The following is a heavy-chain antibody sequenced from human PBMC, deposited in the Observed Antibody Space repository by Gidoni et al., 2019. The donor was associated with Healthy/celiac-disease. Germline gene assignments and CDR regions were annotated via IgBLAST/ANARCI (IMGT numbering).Heavy chain of an antibody. Sequence: QVQLVESGGGVVQPARPLRLSCAASGFTFSSYGMHWVRQAPGKGLEWVAVISYDGSNKYYADSVKGRFIISRDNSKNTLYLQMNSLRAEDTAVYYCARGGVGSSCLYWGQGTLVTVSS. V-gene: IGHV3-30*03. D-gene: IGHD6-13*01. J-gene: IGHJ4*02. CDR1: GFTFSSYG. CDR3: ARGGVGSSCLY. CDR2: ISYDGSNK.